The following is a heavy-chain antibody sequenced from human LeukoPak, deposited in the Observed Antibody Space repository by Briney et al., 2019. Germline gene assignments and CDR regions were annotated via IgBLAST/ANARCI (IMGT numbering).Heavy chain of an antibody. V-gene: IGHV1-69*13. CDR1: GGTFSSYA. D-gene: IGHD4-23*01. Sequence: SVKVSRKASGGTFSSYAISWVRQAPGQGLEWMGGMIPIFGTANYAQKFQGRVTITADESTSTAYMELSSLRSEDTAVYYCARMTTVVTRGDYWGQGTLVTVSS. CDR2: MIPIFGTA. J-gene: IGHJ4*02. CDR3: ARMTTVVTRGDY.